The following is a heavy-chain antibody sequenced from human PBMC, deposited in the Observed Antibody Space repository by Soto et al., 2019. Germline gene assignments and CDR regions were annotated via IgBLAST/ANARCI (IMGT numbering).Heavy chain of an antibody. CDR3: ARVPYYYDSSDFGGFQY. D-gene: IGHD3-22*01. CDR2: ISSSGSTV. Sequence: EVQLVESGGGLVQPGGSLRLSCAASGFTFNHYEMNWVRQAPGKGLEWVSYISSSGSTVYYAASVKGRFTISRDNANNSLFLQMNSLRAEDTALYYCARVPYYYDSSDFGGFQYWGQGTLVTVSS. V-gene: IGHV3-48*03. J-gene: IGHJ1*01. CDR1: GFTFNHYE.